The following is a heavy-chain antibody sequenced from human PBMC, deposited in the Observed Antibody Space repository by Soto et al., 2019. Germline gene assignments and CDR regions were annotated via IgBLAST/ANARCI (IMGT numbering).Heavy chain of an antibody. CDR2: IIPNTGGT. CDR1: GGTFSNFA. CDR3: ARVRPRREFDP. Sequence: QVQLVQSGAEVRKPGSSVKVSCKASGGTFSNFAFTWVRQAPGQGLEWMGEIIPNTGGTNYAQRFEGRVTMTRDTSISTAYMELSRLTSDDTAIYFCARVRPRREFDPWGQGTLVTVSS. J-gene: IGHJ5*02. V-gene: IGHV1-2*02.